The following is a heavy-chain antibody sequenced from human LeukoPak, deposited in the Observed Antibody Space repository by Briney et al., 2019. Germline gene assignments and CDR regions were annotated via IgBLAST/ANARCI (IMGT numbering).Heavy chain of an antibody. Sequence: GGSLRLSCVASGFTFSSYWTHWVRQDPRKGLVWVSRINGDGSNINYADSVRGRFTISRDNAKNTLYLQMNTLRVEDTAVYYYARDLMDYDVSTGLHHYYMDVWGQGTTVTVSS. D-gene: IGHD3-9*01. CDR2: INGDGSNI. J-gene: IGHJ6*02. CDR3: ARDLMDYDVSTGLHHYYMDV. CDR1: GFTFSSYW. V-gene: IGHV3-74*01.